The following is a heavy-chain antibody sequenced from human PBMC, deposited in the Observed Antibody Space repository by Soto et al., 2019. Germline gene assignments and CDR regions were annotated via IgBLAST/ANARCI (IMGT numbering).Heavy chain of an antibody. J-gene: IGHJ3*01. Sequence: GGSLRLSCAASGFTFNKYAMNWVRQAPGRGLEWVSIISPNGDSTYYADSVKGRFTISRDNSQNTVFLQMNSLRAEDTAIYFCAKVRLTDYLRYAPHLWGQGTLVTVSS. CDR3: AKVRLTDYLRYAPHL. D-gene: IGHD2-8*01. CDR2: ISPNGDST. CDR1: GFTFNKYA. V-gene: IGHV3-23*01.